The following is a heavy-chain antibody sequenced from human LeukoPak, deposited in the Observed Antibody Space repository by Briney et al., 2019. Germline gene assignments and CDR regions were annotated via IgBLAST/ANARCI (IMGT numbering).Heavy chain of an antibody. CDR2: IYNSGST. V-gene: IGHV4-59*01. CDR1: GGSISSYY. Sequence: PSETLSLTCTVSGGSISSYYWSWIRQPPGKGLEWIGYIYNSGSTNYNPSLKSRVTISLDTSKNQFSLKLSSVTAADTAVYYCARGGGGYYGSGSDYNRPLDYWGQGTLVTVLS. J-gene: IGHJ4*02. CDR3: ARGGGGYYGSGSDYNRPLDY. D-gene: IGHD3-10*01.